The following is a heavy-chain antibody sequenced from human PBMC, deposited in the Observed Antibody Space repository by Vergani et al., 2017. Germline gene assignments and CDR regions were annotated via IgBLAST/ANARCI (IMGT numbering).Heavy chain of an antibody. J-gene: IGHJ4*02. CDR3: ARGQWLPTLSFDY. CDR1: GGTFSSYA. D-gene: IGHD6-19*01. V-gene: IGHV1-2*02. Sequence: QVQLVQSGAEVKKPGSSVKVSCKASGGTFSSYAISWVRQAPGQGLEWMGWINPNSGGTNYAQKFQGRVTMTRDTSISTAYMELSRLRSDDTAVYYCARGQWLPTLSFDYWGQGTMVIVSS. CDR2: INPNSGGT.